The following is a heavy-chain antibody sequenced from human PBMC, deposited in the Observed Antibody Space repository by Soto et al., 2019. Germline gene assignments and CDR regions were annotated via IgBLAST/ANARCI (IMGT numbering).Heavy chain of an antibody. D-gene: IGHD2-2*01. CDR2: INSDGSST. V-gene: IGHV3-74*01. CDR1: GFTFSSYW. Sequence: EVQLVESGGGLVQPGGSLRLSCAASGFTFSSYWMHWVRQAPGKGLVWVSRINSDGSSTSYADSVKGRFTISRDNAKNTLYLQMNSLRAVDTAVYYCASLDCSSTSCHDYWGQGTLVTVSS. CDR3: ASLDCSSTSCHDY. J-gene: IGHJ4*02.